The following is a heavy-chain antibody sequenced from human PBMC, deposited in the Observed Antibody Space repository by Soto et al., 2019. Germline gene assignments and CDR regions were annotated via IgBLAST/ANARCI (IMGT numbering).Heavy chain of an antibody. D-gene: IGHD4-17*01. J-gene: IGHJ4*02. CDR1: RGSISSHY. CDR2: LYYTGST. V-gene: IGHV4-59*11. Sequence: QVQLQESGPGLVRPSETLSLTCTVSRGSISSHYWSWVRQPPGKGLEWIGYLYYTGSTNYNASLKSQVTMSLDTSKNQFSLMLTSVTAADTAVYYCARVGATVTSQALGFDHWGQGILVTVSS. CDR3: ARVGATVTSQALGFDH.